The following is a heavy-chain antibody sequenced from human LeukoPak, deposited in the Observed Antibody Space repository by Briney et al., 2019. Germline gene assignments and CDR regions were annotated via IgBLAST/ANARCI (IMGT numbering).Heavy chain of an antibody. CDR1: GFTFSSYV. CDR2: ISYDGSNK. D-gene: IGHD4-17*01. Sequence: PGRSLRLSCAASGFTFSSYVMHWDRQAPGKGLEWVAVISYDGSNKFYADSVKGRFTISRDNSKNTLYLQMNILRPEDTAVYYCARDYGDYGASLDYWGQGTLVTVSS. J-gene: IGHJ4*02. CDR3: ARDYGDYGASLDY. V-gene: IGHV3-30-3*01.